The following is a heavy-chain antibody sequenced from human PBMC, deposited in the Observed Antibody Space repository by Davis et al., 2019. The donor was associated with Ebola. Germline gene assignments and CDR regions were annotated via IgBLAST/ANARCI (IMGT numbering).Heavy chain of an antibody. CDR2: IRSKANRYAT. CDR3: TRHPGSSILIYDEEDWFDP. Sequence: GESLKISCAASGFTFSGPAMHWVRQASGKGLEWVGRIRSKANRYATAYAASVKGRFTISRDDSKNTAYLQMNSLKTEDTAVYYCTRHPGSSILIYDEEDWFDPWGQGTLVTVSS. CDR1: GFTFSGPA. J-gene: IGHJ5*02. D-gene: IGHD6-13*01. V-gene: IGHV3-73*01.